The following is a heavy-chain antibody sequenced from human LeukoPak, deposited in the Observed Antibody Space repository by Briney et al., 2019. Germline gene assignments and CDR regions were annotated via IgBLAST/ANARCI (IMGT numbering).Heavy chain of an antibody. CDR2: ISSSSSYI. CDR3: ARDFGAAMAPFDY. J-gene: IGHJ4*02. D-gene: IGHD3-16*01. Sequence: GGSLRLSCAASGFTFSSYSMNWVRQAPGKGLEWVSSISSSSSYIYYADSVKGRFTISRDNAKNSLYLQMNSLRAEDTAVYYCARDFGAAMAPFDYWGQGPRSPSPQ. V-gene: IGHV3-21*01. CDR1: GFTFSSYS.